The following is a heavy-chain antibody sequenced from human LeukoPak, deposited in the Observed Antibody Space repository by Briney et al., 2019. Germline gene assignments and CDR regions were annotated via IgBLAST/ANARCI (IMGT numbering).Heavy chain of an antibody. J-gene: IGHJ6*02. CDR3: ARGIIVVVTAIPLHGMDV. CDR2: ISAYNGNT. CDR1: GYTFTNYG. D-gene: IGHD2-21*02. Sequence: ASVKVSCKASGYTFTNYGINWVRQAPGQGLEWMGWISAYNGNTNYAQKLQGRVTMTTDTYTSTAYMELRSLRSDDTAVYYCARGIIVVVTAIPLHGMDVWGQGTTVTVSS. V-gene: IGHV1-18*01.